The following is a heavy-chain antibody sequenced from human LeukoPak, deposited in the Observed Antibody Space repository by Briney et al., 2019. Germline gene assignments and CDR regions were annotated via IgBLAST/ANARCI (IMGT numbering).Heavy chain of an antibody. CDR3: ARVRGHWLVHDSYSYMDV. CDR2: INHSGST. Sequence: SETLSLTCAVYGGSFSGYYWSWIRQPPGKGLEWIGEINHSGSTNYNPSLKSRVTMSVDTSKNQFSLKLSSVTAADTAVYYCARVRGHWLVHDSYSYMDVWGKGTTVTVSS. V-gene: IGHV4-34*01. CDR1: GGSFSGYY. D-gene: IGHD6-19*01. J-gene: IGHJ6*03.